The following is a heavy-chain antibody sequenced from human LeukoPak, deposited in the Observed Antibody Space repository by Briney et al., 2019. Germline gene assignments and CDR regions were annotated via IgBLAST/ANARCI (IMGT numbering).Heavy chain of an antibody. J-gene: IGHJ5*02. V-gene: IGHV4-4*07. CDR2: IYNSESI. CDR1: GGSINGYY. D-gene: IGHD6-13*01. Sequence: PSETLSLTCTVSGGSINGYYWSWIRQPAGKGLEWIGRIYNSESINYNPALKSRVTMSIDTFKNQFSLKLNSVTAADTAVYYCARDRSSSYTRDWFDPWGQGALVTVSS. CDR3: ARDRSSSYTRDWFDP.